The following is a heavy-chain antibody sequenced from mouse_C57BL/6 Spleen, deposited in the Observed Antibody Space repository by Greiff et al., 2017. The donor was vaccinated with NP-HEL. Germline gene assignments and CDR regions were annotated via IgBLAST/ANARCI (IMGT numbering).Heavy chain of an antibody. CDR3: ASPHYYGSSYGYFDV. J-gene: IGHJ1*03. Sequence: VQLQQSGPELVKPGASVKISCKASGYSFTDYNMNWVKQSNGKSLEWIGVINPNYGTTSYNQKFKGKATLTVDQSSSTAYMQLNSLTSEESAVYYCASPHYYGSSYGYFDVWGTGTTVTVSS. CDR2: INPNYGTT. D-gene: IGHD1-1*01. CDR1: GYSFTDYN. V-gene: IGHV1-39*01.